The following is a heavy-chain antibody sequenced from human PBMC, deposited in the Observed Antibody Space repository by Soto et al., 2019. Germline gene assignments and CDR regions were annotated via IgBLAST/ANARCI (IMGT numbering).Heavy chain of an antibody. J-gene: IGHJ4*02. CDR2: TYYRSKWYT. CDR3: AKGIYGAGRLSY. CDR1: GDSVSSNSAA. V-gene: IGHV6-1*01. D-gene: IGHD5-12*01. Sequence: SQTLSLTCAISGDSVSSNSAAWNWIRQSPSRGLEWLGRTYYRSKWYTDYAVSVKSRITINPDTSKSQFSLQLNSVTPEDTAIYYCAKGIYGAGRLSYWAQGTLVTVSS.